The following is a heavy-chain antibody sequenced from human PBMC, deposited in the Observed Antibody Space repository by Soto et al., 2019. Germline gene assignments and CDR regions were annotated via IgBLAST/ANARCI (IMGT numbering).Heavy chain of an antibody. Sequence: SVKVSCKASGVTFSSYAISWVRQAPGQGLEWMGGIIPIFGTANYAQKFQGRVTITADESTSTAYMELSSLRSEDTAVYYCAKLGGQIAVAAPFWGQGTLVTGSS. V-gene: IGHV1-69*13. CDR2: IIPIFGTA. D-gene: IGHD6-19*01. CDR1: GVTFSSYA. CDR3: AKLGGQIAVAAPF. J-gene: IGHJ4*02.